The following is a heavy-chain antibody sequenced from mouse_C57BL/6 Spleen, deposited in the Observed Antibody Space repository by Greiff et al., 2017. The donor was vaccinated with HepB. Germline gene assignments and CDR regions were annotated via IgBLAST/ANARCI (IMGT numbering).Heavy chain of an antibody. Sequence: EVKVEESGGGLVKPGGSLKLSCAASGFTFSSYAMSWVRQTPEKRLEWVATISDGGSYTYYPDNVKGRFTISRDNAKNNLYLQMSHLKSEDTAMYYCARGAFNWDRGYFDVWGTGTTVTVSS. CDR2: ISDGGSYT. D-gene: IGHD4-1*01. CDR3: ARGAFNWDRGYFDV. V-gene: IGHV5-4*03. J-gene: IGHJ1*03. CDR1: GFTFSSYA.